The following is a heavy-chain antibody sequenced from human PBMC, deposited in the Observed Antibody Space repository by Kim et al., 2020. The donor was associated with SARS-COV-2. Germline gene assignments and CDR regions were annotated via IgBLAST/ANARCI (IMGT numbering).Heavy chain of an antibody. CDR3: ARDVSSNYDFWSGYYSGFDY. Sequence: GGSLRLSCAASGFTFSSYGMHWVRQAPGKGLEWVAVIWYDGSNKYYADSVKGRFTISRDNSKNTLYLQMNSLRAEDTAVYYCARDVSSNYDFWSGYYSGFDYWGQGTLVTVSS. D-gene: IGHD3-3*01. CDR1: GFTFSSYG. J-gene: IGHJ4*02. V-gene: IGHV3-33*01. CDR2: IWYDGSNK.